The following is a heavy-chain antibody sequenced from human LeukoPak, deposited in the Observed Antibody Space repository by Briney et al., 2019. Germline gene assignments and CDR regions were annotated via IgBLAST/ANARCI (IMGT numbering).Heavy chain of an antibody. D-gene: IGHD1-14*01. V-gene: IGHV4-39*01. CDR2: MYYSGST. CDR3: ARGTLTKFDY. Sequence: PSETLSLTCTASGGSIRSSSYYWGWIRQPPGKGLEWIGTMYYSGSTYYNPSLKSRVTIPVDTSKNQFSLRLSSVTAADTAVYYCARGTLTKFDYWGQGTLVTVSS. J-gene: IGHJ4*02. CDR1: GGSIRSSSYY.